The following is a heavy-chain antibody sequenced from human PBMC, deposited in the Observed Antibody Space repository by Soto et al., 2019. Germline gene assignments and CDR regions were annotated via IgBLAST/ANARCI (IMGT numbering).Heavy chain of an antibody. V-gene: IGHV4-59*03. J-gene: IGHJ4*02. D-gene: IGHD1-26*01. CDR3: VRWVGHFDF. CDR2: VYYTGST. Sequence: QVQLQESGPGLVKPSETLSLTCSVSGGSISTFHWGWIRQPPGKGPEWIGYVYYTGSTNYNPSFTSRVTISVDTSKNQFSLKLTSVTAADTAVYYCVRWVGHFDFWGQGTLVTVSS. CDR1: GGSISTFH.